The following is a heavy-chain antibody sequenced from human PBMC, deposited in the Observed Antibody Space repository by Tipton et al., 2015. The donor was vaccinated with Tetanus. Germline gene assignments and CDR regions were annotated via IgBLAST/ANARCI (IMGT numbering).Heavy chain of an antibody. J-gene: IGHJ3*02. D-gene: IGHD4-23*01. CDR3: ARARWQLGDAFDI. V-gene: IGHV4-30-4*01. CDR1: GGSISSYY. CDR2: IYYSGST. Sequence: TLSLTCTVSGGSISSYYWSWIRQPPGKGLEWIGYIYYSGSTYYNPSLKSRVTISVDTSKNQFSLKLSSVTAADTAVYYCARARWQLGDAFDIWGQGTMVTVSS.